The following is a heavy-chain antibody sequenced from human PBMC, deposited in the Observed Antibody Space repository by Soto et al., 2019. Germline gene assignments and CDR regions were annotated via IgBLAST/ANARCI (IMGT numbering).Heavy chain of an antibody. CDR1: GFTFSSYG. V-gene: IGHV3-30*18. CDR3: AEDRDRSLAS. D-gene: IGHD3-16*02. CDR2: ISDDGSNK. Sequence: QVQVVESGGGVVQPGRSLRLSCAASGFTFSSYGMHWVRQAPGKGLEWVAVISDDGSNKYYADSVKGRFTISRDNSKNTLYREMNSVISEDTAVFYCAEDRDRSLASWGQGTLVTVSS. J-gene: IGHJ5*02.